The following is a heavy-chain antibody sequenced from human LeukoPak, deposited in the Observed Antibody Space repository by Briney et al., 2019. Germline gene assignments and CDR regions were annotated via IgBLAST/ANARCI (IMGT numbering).Heavy chain of an antibody. CDR3: CMYYYDSSGYEFDY. CDR2: ISSSSSYI. CDR1: GFTFSIYS. V-gene: IGHV3-21*01. J-gene: IGHJ4*02. Sequence: GGSLRLSCAASGFTFSIYSMNWVRQAPGKGLEGVSSISSSSSYIYYADSVKGRFTISRDNAKNSLYLQMNSLRAEDTAVYYCCMYYYDSSGYEFDYWGQGTLVTVSS. D-gene: IGHD3-22*01.